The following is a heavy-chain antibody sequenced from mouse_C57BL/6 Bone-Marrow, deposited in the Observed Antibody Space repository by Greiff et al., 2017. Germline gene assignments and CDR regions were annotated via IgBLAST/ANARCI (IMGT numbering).Heavy chain of an antibody. CDR3: SRRECLDMDF. CDR2: IYPRSGNT. J-gene: IGHJ4*01. Sequence: QVQLQQSGAELARPGASVKLSCKASGYTFTSYGISWVKQRTGQGLEWIGEIYPRSGNTYYNEKFKGKATLTADESSSTAYVELRSLTSEDSAVYFCSRRECLDMDFWGQGTSVTVTS. V-gene: IGHV1-81*01. CDR1: GYTFTSYG.